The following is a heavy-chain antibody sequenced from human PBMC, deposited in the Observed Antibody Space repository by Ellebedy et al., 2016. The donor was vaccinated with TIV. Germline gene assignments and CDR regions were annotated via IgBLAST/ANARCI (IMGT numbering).Heavy chain of an antibody. J-gene: IGHJ4*02. CDR3: ARSRQGYNAGADF. V-gene: IGHV5-51*01. D-gene: IGHD5-24*01. CDR1: GYDFANFW. CDR2: IYPGDSAT. Sequence: GESLKISCQTSGYDFANFWIGWVRQMPGKGLEWMGVIYPGDSATSYSPSFQGQVTLSADQSTGTAYLQWTSLKASDSGMYFCARSRQGYNAGADFWGQGTLVTVSS.